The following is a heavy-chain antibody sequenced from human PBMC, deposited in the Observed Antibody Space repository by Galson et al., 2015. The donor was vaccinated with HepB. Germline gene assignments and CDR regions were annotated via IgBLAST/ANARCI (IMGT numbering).Heavy chain of an antibody. Sequence: SLRLSCAASGFTVSSNYMSWVRQAPGKGLEWVSVIYSGGSTYYADSVKGRLSISRDNSKNTLYLQMNSLRAGDTAVYYCARDSGDYYDSSGYYYYYGMDVWGQVTTVTVSS. V-gene: IGHV3-66*01. J-gene: IGHJ6*02. CDR1: GFTVSSNY. D-gene: IGHD3-22*01. CDR2: IYSGGST. CDR3: ARDSGDYYDSSGYYYYYGMDV.